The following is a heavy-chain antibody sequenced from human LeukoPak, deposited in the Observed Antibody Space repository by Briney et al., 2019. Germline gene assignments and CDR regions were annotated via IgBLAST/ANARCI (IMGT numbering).Heavy chain of an antibody. Sequence: GGSLRLSCTASGFPFIEYSMNWVRQAPGKGLEWISYIGIDSGNTKYADSVRGRLTISADKAKNSLYLQMNSLRVEDTAVHYCARDHNYAFDNWGQGTLVSVAS. CDR1: GFPFIEYS. CDR2: IGIDSGNT. V-gene: IGHV3-48*01. J-gene: IGHJ4*02. CDR3: ARDHNYAFDN. D-gene: IGHD1-1*01.